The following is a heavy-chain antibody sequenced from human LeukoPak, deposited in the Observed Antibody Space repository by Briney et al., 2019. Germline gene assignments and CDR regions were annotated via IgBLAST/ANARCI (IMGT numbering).Heavy chain of an antibody. V-gene: IGHV3-48*04. J-gene: IGHJ1*01. CDR3: VRAAGAGQYGNGF. Sequence: GGSLRLSCVASGLRFSSYNMNWVRQAPGKGPEWVSYISATTGTTYYADSVKGRFTISRDNSKNSLFLQLSSLRVEDTAVYYCVRAAGAGQYGNGFWGQGTLVTVTS. CDR2: ISATTGTT. D-gene: IGHD5-24*01. CDR1: GLRFSSYN.